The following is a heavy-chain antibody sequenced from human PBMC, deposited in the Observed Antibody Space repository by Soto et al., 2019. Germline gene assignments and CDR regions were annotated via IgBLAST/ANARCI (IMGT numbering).Heavy chain of an antibody. CDR3: AREADILGFYHYYGMDV. CDR2: INSDGSST. D-gene: IGHD5-12*01. J-gene: IGHJ6*02. Sequence: GGSLRLSCAASGFTFSSYWMHWARQAPGKGLVWVSRINSDGSSTSYADSVKGRFTISRDNAKNTLYLQMNSLRAEDTAVYYCAREADILGFYHYYGMDVWGQGTTVTVSS. V-gene: IGHV3-74*01. CDR1: GFTFSSYW.